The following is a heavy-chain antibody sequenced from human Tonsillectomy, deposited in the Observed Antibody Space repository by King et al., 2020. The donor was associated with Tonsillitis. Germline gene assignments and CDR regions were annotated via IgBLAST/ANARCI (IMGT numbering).Heavy chain of an antibody. CDR2: IIPILGIA. V-gene: IGHV1-69*09. D-gene: IGHD3-10*02. Sequence: QLVQSGAEVKKPGSSVKVSCKASGGTFSSYAISWVRQAPGQGLEWMGRIIPILGIANYAQKFQGRVTITADKSTSTAYMELSSLRSEDTAVYYCARCPLFGGVNYNYNRDVWGKGTPVTVSS. J-gene: IGHJ6*03. CDR3: ARCPLFGGVNYNYNRDV. CDR1: GGTFSSYA.